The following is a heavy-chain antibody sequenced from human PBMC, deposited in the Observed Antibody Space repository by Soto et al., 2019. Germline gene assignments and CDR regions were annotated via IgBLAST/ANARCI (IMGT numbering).Heavy chain of an antibody. Sequence: PSETLSLTCTVSGGSISSGDYYWSWIRQPPGKGLEWIGYIYYSGSTYYNPSLKSRVTISVDTPKNQFSLKLSSVTAADTAVYYCARRHYYDSSALDYWGQGTLVTVSS. V-gene: IGHV4-30-4*01. CDR1: GGSISSGDYY. D-gene: IGHD3-22*01. CDR3: ARRHYYDSSALDY. J-gene: IGHJ4*02. CDR2: IYYSGST.